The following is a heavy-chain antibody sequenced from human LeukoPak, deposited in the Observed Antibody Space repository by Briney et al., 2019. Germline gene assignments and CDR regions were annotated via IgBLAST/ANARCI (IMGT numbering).Heavy chain of an antibody. D-gene: IGHD6-13*01. CDR3: ARAGIAAAGTFFDY. J-gene: IGHJ4*02. V-gene: IGHV4-30-4*01. Sequence: PSQTLSLTCTVSGGSISSGDYYWSWIRQPPGKGLEWIGYIYYGGSTYYNPSLKSRVTISVDTSKNQFSLKLSSVTAADTAVYYCARAGIAAAGTFFDYWGQGTLVTVSS. CDR2: IYYGGST. CDR1: GGSISSGDYY.